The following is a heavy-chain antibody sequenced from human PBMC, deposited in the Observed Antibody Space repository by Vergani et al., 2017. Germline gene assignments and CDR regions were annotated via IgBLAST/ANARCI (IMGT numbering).Heavy chain of an antibody. D-gene: IGHD6-25*01. CDR3: ARDLIDNDTYGLSGY. CDR2: ISAYNGNT. V-gene: IGHV1-18*01. J-gene: IGHJ1*01. Sequence: QVQLVQSGAEVKKPGASVKVSCKASGYTFSTYGISWVRQAPGQGLEWMGWISAYNGNTNYPEKFQGRLTMTTETSTRTAYMELRSLRSDDTAVYYCARDLIDNDTYGLSGYWGPGTLVTVSA. CDR1: GYTFSTYG.